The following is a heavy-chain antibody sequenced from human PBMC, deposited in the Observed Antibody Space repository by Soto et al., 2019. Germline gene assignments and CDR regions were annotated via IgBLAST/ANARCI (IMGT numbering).Heavy chain of an antibody. J-gene: IGHJ3*02. CDR1: GFTFSSYG. CDR2: IWFDGSDK. Sequence: WVLRLSCAASGFTFSSYGMHWVRQAPGKGLEWVALIWFDGSDKYYTESVKGRFSISRDNSKSTLFLQMNSLRAEDTAVYYCARLYCSAASCYSVGAFDIRGQGTMVTVSS. V-gene: IGHV3-33*01. D-gene: IGHD2-15*01. CDR3: ARLYCSAASCYSVGAFDI.